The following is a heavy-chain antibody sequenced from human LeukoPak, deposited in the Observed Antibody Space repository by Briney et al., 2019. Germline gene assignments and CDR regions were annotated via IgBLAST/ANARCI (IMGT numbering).Heavy chain of an antibody. CDR2: IYYSGST. Sequence: SETLSLTCTVSGGSISSSSYYWGWIRQPPGKGLEWIGSIYYSGSTYYNPSLKSRVTISVDTSKNQFSLKLSSVTAADAAVYYCARQEAAGAFDYWGQGTLVTVSS. CDR3: ARQEAAGAFDY. D-gene: IGHD6-13*01. V-gene: IGHV4-39*07. CDR1: GGSISSSSYY. J-gene: IGHJ4*02.